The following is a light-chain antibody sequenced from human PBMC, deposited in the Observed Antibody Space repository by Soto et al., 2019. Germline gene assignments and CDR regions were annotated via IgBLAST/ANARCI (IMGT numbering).Light chain of an antibody. Sequence: EIVLTQSPGTLSLSPGERATLSCRASQSVSSSYLAWYQQKPGQAPRLLIYGASTRATDIPARFSGSGSGRHFTLTISSLQSEDFGVYYCQHYNNWPPYSFGQGTKVDIK. CDR3: QHYNNWPPYS. J-gene: IGKJ2*03. V-gene: IGKV3-15*01. CDR1: QSVSSSY. CDR2: GAS.